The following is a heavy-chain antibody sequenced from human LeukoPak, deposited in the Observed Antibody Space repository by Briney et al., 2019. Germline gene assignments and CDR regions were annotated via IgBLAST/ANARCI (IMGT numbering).Heavy chain of an antibody. CDR2: IYHSGST. J-gene: IGHJ3*02. CDR3: ARLNHPMSAFDI. CDR1: GYSISSGYY. V-gene: IGHV4-38-2*02. Sequence: SETLSLTCTVSGYSISSGYYWGWIRQPPGKGLEWIGSIYHSGSTYYNPSLKSRVTISVDTSKNQFSLKLSSVTAADTAVYYCARLNHPMSAFDIWGQGTMVTVSS.